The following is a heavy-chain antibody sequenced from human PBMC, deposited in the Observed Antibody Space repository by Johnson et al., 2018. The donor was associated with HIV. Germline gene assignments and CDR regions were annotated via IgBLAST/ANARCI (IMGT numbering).Heavy chain of an antibody. CDR1: GFTFSNYG. D-gene: IGHD4-23*01. V-gene: IGHV3-30*03. CDR3: ARALRWPNAFDI. CDR2: ISYDGSNE. Sequence: QVQLVESGGGVVQPGRSLRLSCAASGFTFSNYGMHWVRQAPGKGLEWVAVISYDGSNEYYAEFVRGRFTISRDNAKNSLYLQMSSLRAEDTTIYYCARALRWPNAFDIWGQGTMVTVSS. J-gene: IGHJ3*02.